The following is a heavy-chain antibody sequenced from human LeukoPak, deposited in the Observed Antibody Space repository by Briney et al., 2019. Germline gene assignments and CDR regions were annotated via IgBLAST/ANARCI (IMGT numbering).Heavy chain of an antibody. J-gene: IGHJ4*02. CDR2: ISSSGSTI. Sequence: GGSLRLSCAASGFTFSSYEMNWVRQAPGKGLEWVSYISSSGSTIYYADSVKGRFTISRDNAKNSLYLQMNSLRAEDTAVYYCARDPFWRFGESIGGYFDYWGQGTLVTVSS. CDR3: ARDPFWRFGESIGGYFDY. V-gene: IGHV3-48*03. D-gene: IGHD3-10*01. CDR1: GFTFSSYE.